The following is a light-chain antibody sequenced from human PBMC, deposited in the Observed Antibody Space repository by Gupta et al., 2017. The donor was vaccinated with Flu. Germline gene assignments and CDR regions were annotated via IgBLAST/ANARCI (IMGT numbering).Light chain of an antibody. CDR3: QQYGSSPPIT. J-gene: IGKJ5*01. Sequence: EIVLTQSPGTLSLSPGERATLSCRASQSVSSNYLAWYQQKPGQAPRLLIYGASSRATGIPDRFSGSGSGTDFTLTISRLEPEDFAVYYCQQYGSSPPITFGQGTQVEIK. CDR1: QSVSSNY. V-gene: IGKV3-20*01. CDR2: GAS.